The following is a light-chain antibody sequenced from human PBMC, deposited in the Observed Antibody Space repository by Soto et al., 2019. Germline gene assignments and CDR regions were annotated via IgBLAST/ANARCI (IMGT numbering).Light chain of an antibody. CDR3: CSYAGSSTII. Sequence: QSVLTQPPSVSGAPGQRVTISCTGSSSNIGAGYDVHWYQQLPGTAPKLLIYGNSNRPSGISNRFSGSKSGNTASLTIPGLQAEDEADYYCCSYAGSSTIIFGGGTKLTVL. CDR1: SSNIGAGYD. J-gene: IGLJ2*01. CDR2: GNS. V-gene: IGLV1-40*01.